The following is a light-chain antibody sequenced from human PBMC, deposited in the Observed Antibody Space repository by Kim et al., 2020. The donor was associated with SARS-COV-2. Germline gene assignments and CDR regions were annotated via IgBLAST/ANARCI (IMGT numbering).Light chain of an antibody. CDR3: QRYGRSPPMT. CDR1: QTVGAY. Sequence: APGERATLSCRASQTVGAYLALYQQKPGQALRLLIYGASSRAIGIPDRFSGSGSGTDFILTISTLEPEDFGVYYCQRYGRSPPMTFGQGTRLEIK. J-gene: IGKJ5*01. V-gene: IGKV3-20*01. CDR2: GAS.